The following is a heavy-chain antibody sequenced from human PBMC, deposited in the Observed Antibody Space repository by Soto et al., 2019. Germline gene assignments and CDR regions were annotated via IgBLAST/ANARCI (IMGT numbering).Heavy chain of an antibody. D-gene: IGHD3-22*01. CDR3: ARDRGHYYDSSGYWNWFDP. V-gene: IGHV1-2*02. Sequence: ASVKVSCKASGYTFTGYYLHWVRQAPGQGLEWMGWINPNSGGTNYAQKFQGRVTMTRDTSISTAYMELSRLRSDDTAVYYCARDRGHYYDSSGYWNWFDPWGQGTTVTVSS. CDR1: GYTFTGYY. J-gene: IGHJ5*02. CDR2: INPNSGGT.